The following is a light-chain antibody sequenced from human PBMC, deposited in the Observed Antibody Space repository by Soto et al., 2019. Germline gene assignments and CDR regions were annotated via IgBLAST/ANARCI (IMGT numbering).Light chain of an antibody. Sequence: AIRMTQSPSSFSASTGDRVTITCRASQGISSYLAWYQQKPGPAPKLLIYAASTLQSGVPSRFSGSGSGTDFTLTISCLQSEDFATYYCQQYYSYPFTFGPGTKVDIK. V-gene: IGKV1-8*01. J-gene: IGKJ3*01. CDR3: QQYYSYPFT. CDR2: AAS. CDR1: QGISSY.